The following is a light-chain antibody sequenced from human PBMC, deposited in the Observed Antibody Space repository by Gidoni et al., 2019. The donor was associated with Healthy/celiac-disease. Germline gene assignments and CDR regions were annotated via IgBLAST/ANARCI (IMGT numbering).Light chain of an antibody. Sequence: DIQMTQSTSSLAASVGDRVTITCQARQDISNYLNWYQQKPGKAPKLLIYDASNLETGVPSRFSGSGSGTDFTFTISSLQPEDIATYYCQQYDNLPRTFGQGTRLEIK. CDR2: DAS. CDR1: QDISNY. J-gene: IGKJ5*01. V-gene: IGKV1-33*01. CDR3: QQYDNLPRT.